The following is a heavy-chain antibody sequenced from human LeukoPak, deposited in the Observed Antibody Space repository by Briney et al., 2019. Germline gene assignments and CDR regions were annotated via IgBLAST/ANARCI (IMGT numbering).Heavy chain of an antibody. Sequence: PSGTLSLNCAVYGDSITSRHWWTWVRQPPGKGLEWIGQIYKSGATNYTPSLKSRVVMSVDKSRNQFSLKLTSVTAADTAVYYCAREDDGHGYFDYWGQGTPVIVSS. D-gene: IGHD2-8*01. CDR1: GDSITSRHW. V-gene: IGHV4-4*02. J-gene: IGHJ4*02. CDR3: AREDDGHGYFDY. CDR2: IYKSGAT.